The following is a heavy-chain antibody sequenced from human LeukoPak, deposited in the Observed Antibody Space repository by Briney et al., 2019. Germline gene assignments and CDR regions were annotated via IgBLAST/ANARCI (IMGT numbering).Heavy chain of an antibody. CDR1: GYTFTSYY. D-gene: IGHD4-17*01. CDR3: ARGSRTTWAY. J-gene: IGHJ4*02. Sequence: ASVKVSCKASGYTFTSYYIHWVRQAPGQGLEWMGWINTNTGNPTYAQGFTGRFVFSLDTSVSTAYLQISSLKAEDTAVYYCARGSRTTWAYWGQGTLVTVSS. CDR2: INTNTGNP. V-gene: IGHV7-4-1*02.